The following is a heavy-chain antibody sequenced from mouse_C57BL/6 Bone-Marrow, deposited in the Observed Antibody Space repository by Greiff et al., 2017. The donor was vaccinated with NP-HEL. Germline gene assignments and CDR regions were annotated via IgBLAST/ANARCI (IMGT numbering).Heavy chain of an antibody. V-gene: IGHV6-3*01. CDR3: TYYCSRYYAMDY. CDR1: GFTFSNYW. CDR2: IRLKSDNYAT. D-gene: IGHD1-1*01. J-gene: IGHJ4*01. Sequence: EVMLVESGGGLVQPGGSMKLSCVASGFTFSNYWMNWVRQSPEKGLEWVAQIRLKSDNYATHYEESVKGRFTISRDDSTISVYLQMNNLSAEYTVIYYCTYYCSRYYAMDYWGQGTSVTVSS.